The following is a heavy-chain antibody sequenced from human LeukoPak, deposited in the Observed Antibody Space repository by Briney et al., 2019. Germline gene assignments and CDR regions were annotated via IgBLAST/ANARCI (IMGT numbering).Heavy chain of an antibody. V-gene: IGHV3-23*01. J-gene: IGHJ4*02. D-gene: IGHD4-17*01. CDR2: ISGSGYIT. CDR1: GFTFSSYA. CDR3: AKHDYGDYRDFDY. Sequence: GGSLRLSCAASGFTFSSYAMSWARQAPGEGLEWVSSISGSGYITYYADSVKGRFTVSRDNSKNTLFLQMNSLRAEDTAVYYCAKHDYGDYRDFDYWGQGTLVTVSS.